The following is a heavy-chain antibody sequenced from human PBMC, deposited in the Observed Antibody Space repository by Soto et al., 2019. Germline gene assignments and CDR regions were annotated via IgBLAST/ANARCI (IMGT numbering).Heavy chain of an antibody. CDR1: GDTFTDYY. CDR2: VNPSGGHT. Sequence: QVQLMQSGAEVKKPGASVKVSCKASGDTFTDYYIHWVRQAPGQGLEWMGTVNPSGGHTTYAQHFLGRVTMTTDTPTSTLYMELTSLTSDDTAVYYCARGEHVVVVTAALDYWGQGTLVTVSS. V-gene: IGHV1-46*01. D-gene: IGHD2-21*02. CDR3: ARGEHVVVVTAALDY. J-gene: IGHJ4*02.